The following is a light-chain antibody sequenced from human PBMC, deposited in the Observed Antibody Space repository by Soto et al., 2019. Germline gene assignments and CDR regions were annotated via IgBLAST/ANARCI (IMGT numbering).Light chain of an antibody. CDR1: QGISSN. CDR2: SAS. V-gene: IGKV1-8*01. CDR3: QQYYSYPRT. J-gene: IGKJ1*01. Sequence: AIRMTQSPPSLSASTGDRVTITCRASQGISSNLAWYQQKPGNAPDLLIYSASTLQSRVPSRFNGSGSGTDFTLTISCLQSEDFATYYCQQYYSYPRTFGHGTKVEIK.